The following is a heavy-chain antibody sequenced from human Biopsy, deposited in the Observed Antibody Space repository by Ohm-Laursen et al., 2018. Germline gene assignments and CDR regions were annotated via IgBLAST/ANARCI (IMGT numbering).Heavy chain of an antibody. J-gene: IGHJ4*02. CDR3: ARDSRGGHLNTTLITGKNLDS. V-gene: IGHV4-59*01. D-gene: IGHD3-16*01. CDR1: RDSISNYY. Sequence: TLSLTWAVSRDSISNYYWTWIRQSPGKGLEWIGYNYYTGSTNYNPSVKSRVTISVDTSKNQFSLKLNSVTAADTAVYFCARDSRGGHLNTTLITGKNLDSWGQGILVTVSS. CDR2: NYYTGST.